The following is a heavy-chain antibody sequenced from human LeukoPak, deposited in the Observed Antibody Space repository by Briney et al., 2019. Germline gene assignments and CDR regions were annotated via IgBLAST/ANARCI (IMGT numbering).Heavy chain of an antibody. D-gene: IGHD3-22*01. V-gene: IGHV3-23*01. CDR3: AKAFPEYSSGTSYSSFDI. CDR1: GFTFKNYA. CDR2: ISGGDGDT. J-gene: IGHJ3*02. Sequence: PGGSLTLSCAASGFTFKNYAMSCVRHAPGEGLEWVSAISGGDGDTYYADSVKARFTICSDKSKNMLYMQVDGLRADDTALYYCAKAFPEYSSGTSYSSFDIWGQGTMVTVSS.